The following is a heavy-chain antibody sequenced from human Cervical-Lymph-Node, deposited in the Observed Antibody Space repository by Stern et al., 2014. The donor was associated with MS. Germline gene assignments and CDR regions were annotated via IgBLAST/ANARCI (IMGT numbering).Heavy chain of an antibody. D-gene: IGHD5-18*01. V-gene: IGHV7-4-1*02. CDR2: INTNTGNS. Sequence: QVQLVQSWSELKEPGASVKVSCKASGYTLTNYPMNWVRQAPGQGLEWMGWINTNTGNSKYAQGITGRFVFSLVTSFSTAYLHISSLKAEDTAVYYWARDFVDTAMITRSDYLDSWGQGTLVTVSS. CDR1: GYTLTNYP. J-gene: IGHJ4*02. CDR3: ARDFVDTAMITRSDYLDS.